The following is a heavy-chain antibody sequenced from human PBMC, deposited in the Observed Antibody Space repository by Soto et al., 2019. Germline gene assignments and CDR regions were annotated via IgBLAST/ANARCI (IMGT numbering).Heavy chain of an antibody. CDR1: GGTFSSYT. J-gene: IGHJ5*02. Sequence: QVQLVQSGAEVKKPGSSVKVSCKASGGTFSSYTISWVRQAPGQGLEWMGRIIPILGIANYAQKFQGRVTITADKSTSTAYMELSSLRSEDTAVYYCARDNGDYGDLQVDPWGQGTLVTVSS. CDR3: ARDNGDYGDLQVDP. V-gene: IGHV1-69*08. D-gene: IGHD4-17*01. CDR2: IIPILGIA.